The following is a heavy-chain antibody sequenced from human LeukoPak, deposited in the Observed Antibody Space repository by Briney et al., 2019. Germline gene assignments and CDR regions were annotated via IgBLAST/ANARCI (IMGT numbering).Heavy chain of an antibody. CDR2: IYYSGST. J-gene: IGHJ4*02. Sequence: PSETLSLTCTVSGGSISRYYWNWIRQPPGKGLEWIGYIYYSGSTNYNPSLKSRVTISVDKSKNQFSLNLSSVTAADTAVYYCARLSVSSSGWYIDYWGQGTLVTVSS. V-gene: IGHV4-59*12. CDR3: ARLSVSSSGWYIDY. D-gene: IGHD6-19*01. CDR1: GGSISRYY.